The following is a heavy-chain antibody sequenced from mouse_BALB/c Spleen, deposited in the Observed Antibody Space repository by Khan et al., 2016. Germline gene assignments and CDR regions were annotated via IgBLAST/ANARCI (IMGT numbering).Heavy chain of an antibody. CDR2: IYPGDGDT. CDR3: ARDDGSSDY. J-gene: IGHJ2*01. D-gene: IGHD2-3*01. Sequence: QVRLQQSGAELVRPGSSVKISCKASGYAFSSYWMNWVKQRPGQGLEWIGQIYPGDGDTNYNGKFKGKATLTADKSSSKASMQLSSLTSEDSAVYFGARDDGSSDYWGQGTTLTVSS. V-gene: IGHV1-80*01. CDR1: GYAFSSYW.